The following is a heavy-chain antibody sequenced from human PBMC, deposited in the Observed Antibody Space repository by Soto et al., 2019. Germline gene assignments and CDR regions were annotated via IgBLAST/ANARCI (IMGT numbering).Heavy chain of an antibody. CDR1: GGSISSGDYY. D-gene: IGHD3-3*01. CDR2: IYYSGST. Sequence: PSETLSLTCTVSGGSISSGDYYWSWIRQPPGKGLEWIGYIYYSGSTYYNPSLKSRVTISVDTSKNQFSLNLSSVTAEDTAVYYCAKANTIFGVVIEDYPYYYGMDVWGQGTTVTVSS. V-gene: IGHV4-30-4*01. J-gene: IGHJ6*02. CDR3: AKANTIFGVVIEDYPYYYGMDV.